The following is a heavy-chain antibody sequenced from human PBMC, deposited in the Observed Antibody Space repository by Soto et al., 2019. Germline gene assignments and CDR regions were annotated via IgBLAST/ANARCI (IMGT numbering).Heavy chain of an antibody. CDR2: IWYDGSNK. D-gene: IGHD3-3*01. CDR3: AREHITILGVVNDNYYHYGMDV. CDR1: GFTFSSYG. J-gene: IGHJ6*01. V-gene: IGHV3-33*01. Sequence: PWGSLRLSCASSGFTFSSYGMDWVRQAPGRGLDSVPVIWYDGSNKYYADSVKGRFTISIDNSKNTLYLQMNSLRAEDTAVYYCAREHITILGVVNDNYYHYGMDVWGQGTTVTVSS.